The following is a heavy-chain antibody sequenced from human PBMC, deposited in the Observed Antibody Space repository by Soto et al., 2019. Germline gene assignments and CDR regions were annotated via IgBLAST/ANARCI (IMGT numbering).Heavy chain of an antibody. CDR1: GGSISSYY. V-gene: IGHV4-59*08. J-gene: IGHJ4*02. CDR2: IYYSGST. D-gene: IGHD2-15*01. Sequence: SETLSLTCAVSGGSISSYYWSWIRQPPGKGLEWIGYIYYSGSTNYNPSLKSRVNISVDTPKNQFSLKLSSVTAADTAVYSCASLRGGLRRSDYLRQPNPVTVSS. CDR3: ASLRGGLRRSDY.